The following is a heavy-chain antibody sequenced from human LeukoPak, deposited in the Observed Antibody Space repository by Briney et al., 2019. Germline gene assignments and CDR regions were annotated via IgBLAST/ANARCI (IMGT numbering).Heavy chain of an antibody. D-gene: IGHD3-3*01. V-gene: IGHV3-30-3*01. CDR1: GFTFSSYA. CDR3: ARVLRFLEWFYYYGMDV. J-gene: IGHJ6*02. Sequence: GRSLRLSCAASGFTFSSYAMHWVRQAPGKGLEWVAVISYDGSNKYYADSVKGRVTISRDNSKNTLYLQMNSLRAEDTAVYYCARVLRFLEWFYYYGMDVWGQGTTVTVSS. CDR2: ISYDGSNK.